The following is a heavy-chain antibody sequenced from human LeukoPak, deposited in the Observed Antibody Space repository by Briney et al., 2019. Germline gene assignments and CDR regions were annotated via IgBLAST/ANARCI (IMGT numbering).Heavy chain of an antibody. CDR2: TYTSGST. D-gene: IGHD1-7*01. Sequence: PSETLSLTCTVSGGSISSYYWSWIRQPPGKGLEWIGRTYTSGSTNYNPSLKSRVTMSVDTSKNQFSLKLSSVTAADTAVYYCASSEGNWNCVRYWGQGTLVTVSS. CDR3: ASSEGNWNCVRY. V-gene: IGHV4-4*07. J-gene: IGHJ4*02. CDR1: GGSISSYY.